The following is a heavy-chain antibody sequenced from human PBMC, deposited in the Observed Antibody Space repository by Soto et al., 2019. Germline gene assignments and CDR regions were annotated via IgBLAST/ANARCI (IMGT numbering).Heavy chain of an antibody. CDR1: GCTLTELS. V-gene: IGHV1-24*01. Sequence: ASVKVCCKVSGCTLTELSMHWVRQAPGKGLEWMGGVIPVFGTTVYPQKFQGRVTITADKSTSTAYMQMMRLTAEDKAIYYCVRGGGGRLFDPWGQGTMVTVSS. CDR3: VRGGGGRLFDP. J-gene: IGHJ5*02. D-gene: IGHD2-15*01. CDR2: VIPVFGTT.